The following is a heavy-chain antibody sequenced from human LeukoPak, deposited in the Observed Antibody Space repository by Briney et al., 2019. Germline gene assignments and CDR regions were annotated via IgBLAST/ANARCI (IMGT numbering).Heavy chain of an antibody. CDR3: ARDPLRWLQNNYYYYYMDV. V-gene: IGHV3-48*02. D-gene: IGHD5-24*01. CDR2: ISSTSRTI. CDR1: GFTFSSYG. Sequence: GGSLRLSCAASGFTFSSYGMNWVRQAPGKGLEWVSYISSTSRTIYDADSVKGRFTISRDNSKNSLYLQMNSLRDEDTAVYYCARDPLRWLQNNYYYYYMDVWGKGTTVTVSS. J-gene: IGHJ6*03.